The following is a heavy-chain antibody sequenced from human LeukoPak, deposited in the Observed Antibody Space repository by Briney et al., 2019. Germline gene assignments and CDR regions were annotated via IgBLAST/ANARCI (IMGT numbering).Heavy chain of an antibody. CDR3: ARGTQTYYDKAPVDY. J-gene: IGHJ4*02. CDR1: GGSLSGYY. Sequence: PSETLSLTCAVHGGSLSGYYWSWIRQPPGKGLEWIGEINHSGSTNYNPSLKSRVTISVDTSKSQFSLKLSSVTAADTAVYYCARGTQTYYDKAPVDYWGQGTLVTVSS. V-gene: IGHV4-34*01. D-gene: IGHD3-22*01. CDR2: INHSGST.